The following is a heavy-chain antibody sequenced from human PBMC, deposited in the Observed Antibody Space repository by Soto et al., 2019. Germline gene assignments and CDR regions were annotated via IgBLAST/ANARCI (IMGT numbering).Heavy chain of an antibody. J-gene: IGHJ6*02. D-gene: IGHD6-13*01. CDR1: GGSFSGYY. Sequence: SETLSLTCAVYGGSFSGYYWSWIRQPPGKGLEWIGEINHSGSTNYNPSLKSRVTISVGTSKNQFSLKLSSVTAADTAVYYCARTSSSSWAYYYYGMDVWGQGTTVTVSS. CDR2: INHSGST. V-gene: IGHV4-34*01. CDR3: ARTSSSSWAYYYYGMDV.